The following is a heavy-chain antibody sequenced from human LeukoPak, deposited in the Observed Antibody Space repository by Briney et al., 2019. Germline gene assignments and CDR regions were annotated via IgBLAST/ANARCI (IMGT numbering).Heavy chain of an antibody. D-gene: IGHD1-1*01. V-gene: IGHV3-53*01. CDR3: ARYDNGKDYFDY. CDR2: MYSGGGT. Sequence: QPGGSLRLSCAASGFTFSSYWMHWVRQAPGKGLEWVSLMYSGGGTSYADSVKGRFTISRDTSKNTLYLQMSSLRAEDTALYYCARYDNGKDYFDYWGQGTLVTVSS. CDR1: GFTFSSYW. J-gene: IGHJ4*02.